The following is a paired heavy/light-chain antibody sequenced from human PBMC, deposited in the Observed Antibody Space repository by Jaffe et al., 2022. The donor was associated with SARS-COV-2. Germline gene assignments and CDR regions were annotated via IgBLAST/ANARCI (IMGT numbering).Heavy chain of an antibody. CDR2: IYYSGST. Sequence: QVQLQESGPGLVKPSETLSLTCTVSGGSISGYYWSWIRQPPGKGLEWIGYIYYSGSTNYNPSLKSRVTISVDTSKNQFSLKVSSVTAADTAVYYCARDGYNSGWFDSWGQGTLVTVSS. V-gene: IGHV4-59*01. J-gene: IGHJ5*01. D-gene: IGHD6-19*01. CDR1: GGSISGYY. CDR3: ARDGYNSGWFDS.
Light chain of an antibody. Sequence: DIQMTQSPSSLSASVRDRVTVTCRASQSINVFLNWYQQKPGKAPKLLIYSASSLQSGVPSRFSGSGSGTDFTLTISSLQPEDFATYYCQQGSSAPYTFGQGTKLEI. J-gene: IGKJ2*01. CDR2: SAS. CDR3: QQGSSAPYT. CDR1: QSINVF. V-gene: IGKV1-39*01.